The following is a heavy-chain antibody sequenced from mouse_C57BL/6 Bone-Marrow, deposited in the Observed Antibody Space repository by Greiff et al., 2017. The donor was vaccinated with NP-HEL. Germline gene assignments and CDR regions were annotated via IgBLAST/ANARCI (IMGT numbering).Heavy chain of an antibody. D-gene: IGHD2-2*01. CDR3: AREGGLRRRYFDY. Sequence: QVQLKESGAELVRPGASVKLSCKASGYTFTDYYINWVKQRPGQGLEWIARIYPGSGNTYYNEKFKGKATLTAEKSSSTAYMQLSSLTSEDSAVYFCAREGGLRRRYFDYWGQGTTLTVSS. J-gene: IGHJ2*01. V-gene: IGHV1-76*01. CDR2: IYPGSGNT. CDR1: GYTFTDYY.